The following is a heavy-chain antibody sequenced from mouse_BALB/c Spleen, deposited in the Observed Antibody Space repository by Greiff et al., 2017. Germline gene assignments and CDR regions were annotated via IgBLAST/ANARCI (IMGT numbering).Heavy chain of an antibody. CDR3: ARGYDGYYAMDY. D-gene: IGHD2-3*01. CDR2: INPYNGGT. Sequence: VQLQQSGPELVKPGASMKISFTASGYSFTGYTLNWVKQSHGKNLEWIGLINPYNGGTSYNQKFKGKATLTVDKSSSTAYMELLSLTSEDSAVYYCARGYDGYYAMDYWGQGTSVTVSS. J-gene: IGHJ4*01. CDR1: GYSFTGYT. V-gene: IGHV1-18*01.